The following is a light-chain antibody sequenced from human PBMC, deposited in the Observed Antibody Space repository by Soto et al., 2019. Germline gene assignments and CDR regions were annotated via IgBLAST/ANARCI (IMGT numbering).Light chain of an antibody. Sequence: QLVLTQSPSASASLGASVKLTCTPSSGHSSYAIAWHQQQPEKGPRYLMKLNSDGSHSKGDGIPDRFSGSSSGAERYLTFSSLQSEDEADYYCQTWGSGIHVVFGGGTKLTVL. V-gene: IGLV4-69*01. J-gene: IGLJ2*01. CDR2: LNSDGSH. CDR1: SGHSSYA. CDR3: QTWGSGIHVV.